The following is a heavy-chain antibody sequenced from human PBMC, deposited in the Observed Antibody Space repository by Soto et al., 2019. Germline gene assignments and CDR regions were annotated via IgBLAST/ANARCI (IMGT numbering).Heavy chain of an antibody. V-gene: IGHV4-4*02. Sequence: QVQLQESGPGLVRPSGTLSLTCAVSGASISSTTSGNWWSWVRQPPGKGLEWIGEIYHSGSTNYNPSLKSRVTRSVDKPNTQFSLKLSSLTAADTPVSYRASMVGATLVDFWGQGTPVTVSS. J-gene: IGHJ4*02. D-gene: IGHD1-26*01. CDR2: IYHSGST. CDR3: ASMVGATLVDF. CDR1: GASISSTTSGNW.